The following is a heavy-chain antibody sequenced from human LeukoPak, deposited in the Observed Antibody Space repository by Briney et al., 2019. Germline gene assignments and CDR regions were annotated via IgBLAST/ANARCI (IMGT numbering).Heavy chain of an antibody. CDR2: IYYSGST. D-gene: IGHD6-13*01. CDR3: AVIAAAGYFDY. Sequence: SETLSLTCTVSGGSISSSSYYWSWIRQPPGKGLEWIGYIYYSGSTNYNPSLKSRVTISVDTSKNQFSLKLSSVTAADTAVYYCAVIAAAGYFDYWGQGTLVTVSS. J-gene: IGHJ4*02. CDR1: GGSISSSSYY. V-gene: IGHV4-61*01.